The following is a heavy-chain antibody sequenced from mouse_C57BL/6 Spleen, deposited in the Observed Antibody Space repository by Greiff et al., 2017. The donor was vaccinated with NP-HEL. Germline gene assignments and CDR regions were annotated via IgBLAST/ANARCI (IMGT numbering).Heavy chain of an antibody. J-gene: IGHJ4*01. CDR2: ISDGGSYT. CDR3: ARGGNYERGYAMDY. V-gene: IGHV5-4*03. Sequence: EVKLVESGGGLVKPGGSLKLSCAASGFTFSSYAMSWVRQTPEKRLEWVATISDGGSYTYYPDNVKGRFTISRDNAKNNLYLQMSHLKSEDTAMYYCARGGNYERGYAMDYWGQGTSVTVSS. D-gene: IGHD2-1*01. CDR1: GFTFSSYA.